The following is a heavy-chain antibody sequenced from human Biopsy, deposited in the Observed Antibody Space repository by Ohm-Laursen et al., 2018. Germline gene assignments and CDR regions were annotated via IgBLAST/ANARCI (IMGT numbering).Heavy chain of an antibody. J-gene: IGHJ2*01. CDR3: ARDRGYYSDRTVPGYFDL. D-gene: IGHD3-22*01. CDR1: GDSISCYY. Sequence: SETLSLTCTVSGDSISCYYWSWIRQPPGKGLQWIGYVYYTGSTDYNPSLQSRVTISVDTSKNHFSLRLRSVTPAETAIYYCARDRGYYSDRTVPGYFDLWGRGTLVTVSS. CDR2: VYYTGST. V-gene: IGHV4-59*01.